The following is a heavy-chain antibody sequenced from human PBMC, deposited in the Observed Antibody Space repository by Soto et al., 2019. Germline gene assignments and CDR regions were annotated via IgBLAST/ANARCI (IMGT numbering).Heavy chain of an antibody. CDR2: ISVSGVST. J-gene: IGHJ4*01. CDR3: AEEADIIGYFPEY. Sequence: GGSMGLSCAASGYTVKNFAMSWVRQAHEKGLEWVSVISVSGVSTHYADSVKGRSTISRDNSKFTLHLQVNSLRGEVTSVYYCAEEADIIGYFPEYWGHGTQVTVSS. V-gene: IGHV3-23*01. CDR1: GYTVKNFA. D-gene: IGHD3-22*01.